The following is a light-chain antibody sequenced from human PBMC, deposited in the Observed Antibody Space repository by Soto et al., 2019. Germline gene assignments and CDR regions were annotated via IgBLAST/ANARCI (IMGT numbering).Light chain of an antibody. V-gene: IGLV2-14*01. Sequence: QSVLTQPASVSGSPGQSITISCTGTSSDVGGYSYVSWYQQHPGKAPKLMIYEVSNRPSGVSNRFSGSKSGNTASLTIPGLQAEDEGDYYCSSYTSGTTLFVFGTGTKVTVL. CDR1: SSDVGGYSY. CDR3: SSYTSGTTLFV. CDR2: EVS. J-gene: IGLJ1*01.